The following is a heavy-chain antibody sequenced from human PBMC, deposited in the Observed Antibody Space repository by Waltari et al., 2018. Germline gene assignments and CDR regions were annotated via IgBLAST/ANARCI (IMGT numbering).Heavy chain of an antibody. V-gene: IGHV3-21*02. J-gene: IGHJ4*02. D-gene: IGHD3-3*02. CDR2: ISVNSEYI. CDR1: GFSFRLYP. Sequence: EVQLVASGGGLVKPGGSLRPSCAASGFSFRLYPMSWVRQAPGKGLEWVAFISVNSEYIFYADSVRGRFTISRDNAKNSLYLQMNSLTAEDTAVYYCASLASIWGQGTLVTVSS. CDR3: ASLASI.